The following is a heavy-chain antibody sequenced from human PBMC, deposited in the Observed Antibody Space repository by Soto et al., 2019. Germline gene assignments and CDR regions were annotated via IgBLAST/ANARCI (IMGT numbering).Heavy chain of an antibody. CDR3: ARHGSGYSGYYYYGMDV. D-gene: IGHD3-10*01. CDR2: IDPSDSYT. CDR1: GYSFTSYW. Sequence: PGESLKISCKGSGYSFTSYWISWVRQMPGKGLEWMGRIDPSDSYTNYSPSFQGQVTISADKSISTAYLQWSSLKASDTAMYYCARHGSGYSGYYYYGMDVWGQGTTVTVSS. J-gene: IGHJ6*02. V-gene: IGHV5-10-1*04.